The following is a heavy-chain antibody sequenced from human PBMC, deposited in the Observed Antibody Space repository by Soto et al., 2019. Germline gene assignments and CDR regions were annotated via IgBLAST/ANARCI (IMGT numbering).Heavy chain of an antibody. CDR2: INHSGST. V-gene: IGHV4-34*01. Sequence: SETLSLTCAVYGGSFSGYYWSWIRQPPGKGLEWIGEINHSGSTNYNPSLKSQVTISVDTSKNQFSLKLSSVTAADTAVYYCARQGVGPIYGDAFDIWGQGTMVTVSS. D-gene: IGHD4-17*01. CDR3: ARQGVGPIYGDAFDI. J-gene: IGHJ3*02. CDR1: GGSFSGYY.